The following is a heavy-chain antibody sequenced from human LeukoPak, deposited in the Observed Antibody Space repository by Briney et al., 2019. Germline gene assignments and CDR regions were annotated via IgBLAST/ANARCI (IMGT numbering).Heavy chain of an antibody. V-gene: IGHV3-48*01. CDR2: IGSSSSSI. D-gene: IGHD2-2*01. Sequence: GGSLRLSCAASGFTFSSYSMNWVRQAPGKGLEWVSYIGSSSSSIYYADSVKGRFTISRDNAKYSLYLQMNSLRAEDTAVYYCAKRGYCSSTSCSDDYMDVWGKGTTVTVSS. CDR1: GFTFSSYS. J-gene: IGHJ6*03. CDR3: AKRGYCSSTSCSDDYMDV.